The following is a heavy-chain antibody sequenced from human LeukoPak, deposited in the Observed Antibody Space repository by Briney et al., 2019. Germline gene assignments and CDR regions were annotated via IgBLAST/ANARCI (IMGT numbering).Heavy chain of an antibody. D-gene: IGHD4-17*01. J-gene: IGHJ6*03. V-gene: IGHV3-48*03. CDR3: ASSGHDYGDYGGLYYYMDV. CDR1: GFTFSSYE. CDR2: ISSSGSTI. Sequence: PGGSLRLSCAASGFTFSSYEMNWVRQAPGKGLEWVSYISSSGSTIYYADSVKGRFTISRDNAKNLLYLQMNSLRAEDTAVYYCASSGHDYGDYGGLYYYMDVWGKGTTVTVSS.